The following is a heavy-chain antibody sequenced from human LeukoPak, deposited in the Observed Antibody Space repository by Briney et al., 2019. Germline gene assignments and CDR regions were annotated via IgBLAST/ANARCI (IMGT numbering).Heavy chain of an antibody. J-gene: IGHJ6*03. D-gene: IGHD2-8*01. V-gene: IGHV4-59*01. CDR2: IXXSGRT. CDR1: GGSIXSYX. Sequence: GGSIXSYXXSWIRQPXGKGXXXXXYIXXSGRTNYDPALKRRVTISVDTSKNKFSLKLSSVTAADTAVYYCARDRRNCTNGVCYYYYYMDVWGKGTTVTVSS. CDR3: ARDRRNCTNGVCYYYYYMDV.